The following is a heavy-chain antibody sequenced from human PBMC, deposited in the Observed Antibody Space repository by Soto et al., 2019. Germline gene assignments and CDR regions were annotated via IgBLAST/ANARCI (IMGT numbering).Heavy chain of an antibody. J-gene: IGHJ4*02. CDR1: VVSFKSGSYS. CDR2: VYHTGRT. V-gene: IGHV4-61*01. D-gene: IGHD3-3*01. CDR3: ARDFAYFDS. Sequence: VQLQESGPGLVKPSETLSLTCTVSVVSFKSGSYSWSWIRQPPGKGLEWIGYVYHTGRTSYNPYLKSRVSRSMDTSKNQFSLNLDSVTAADTAVYFCARDFAYFDSWGQGTLVTVSS.